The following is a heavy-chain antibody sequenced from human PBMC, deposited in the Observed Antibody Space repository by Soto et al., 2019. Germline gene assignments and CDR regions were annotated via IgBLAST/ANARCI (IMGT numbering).Heavy chain of an antibody. V-gene: IGHV3-11*01. J-gene: IGHJ4*02. D-gene: IGHD2-2*01. CDR1: GFTFSDYY. CDR2: INPGGSSR. Sequence: QVQLVESGGGLVKPGGSLRLSCEASGFTFSDYYMTWIRQAPGKGLEWVSYINPGGSSRYSADSVKGRFTISRDNAKNSLYLQMDSLRAEDTAVYYCARDRTDCSRTSCSIDHWGQGTLVTVSS. CDR3: ARDRTDCSRTSCSIDH.